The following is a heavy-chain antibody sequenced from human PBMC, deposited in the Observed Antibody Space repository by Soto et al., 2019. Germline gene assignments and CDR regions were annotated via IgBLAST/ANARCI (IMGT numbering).Heavy chain of an antibody. CDR2: IDYDGVNK. Sequence: GGSLTLSCAASGSTFYNYAMIWVRQAPGKGLEWVSTIDYDGVNKHYEDSVKGRFTVSRDNSKETVDLQMKSLRAEDTAVYYFVSWVSAHFDYWGQGTLVTVSS. V-gene: IGHV3-23*01. CDR1: GSTFYNYA. D-gene: IGHD2-8*01. J-gene: IGHJ4*02. CDR3: VSWVSAHFDY.